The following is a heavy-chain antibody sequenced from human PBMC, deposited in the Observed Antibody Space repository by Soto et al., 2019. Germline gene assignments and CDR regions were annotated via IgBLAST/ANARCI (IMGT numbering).Heavy chain of an antibody. V-gene: IGHV1-18*04. J-gene: IGHJ4*02. CDR3: ARGDPGKLTIDY. Sequence: ASVKVSCKASGYTFTSYGISWVRQAPGQGLEWMGWISAYNGNTNYAQKLRGRVTVTTDTSTNTGHMELRSLTSDDTAVYYCARGDPGKLTIDYWGQGTLVTVSS. D-gene: IGHD3-16*01. CDR2: ISAYNGNT. CDR1: GYTFTSYG.